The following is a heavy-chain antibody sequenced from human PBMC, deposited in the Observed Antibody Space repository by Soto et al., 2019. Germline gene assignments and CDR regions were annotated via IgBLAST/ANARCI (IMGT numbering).Heavy chain of an antibody. CDR1: GFTFSSYA. CDR3: AKEKQWLVRGKGVDP. CDR2: LTGNGDRT. Sequence: EVQLLESGGGLVQPGGSLRLSCAASGFTFSSYALNWVRQVPGKGLEWVSGLTGNGDRTYYANSVKGRFTISRDNSKNTLYLQMNNLRAEDTAVYYCAKEKQWLVRGKGVDPWGQGTLVTVAS. V-gene: IGHV3-23*01. J-gene: IGHJ5*02. D-gene: IGHD6-19*01.